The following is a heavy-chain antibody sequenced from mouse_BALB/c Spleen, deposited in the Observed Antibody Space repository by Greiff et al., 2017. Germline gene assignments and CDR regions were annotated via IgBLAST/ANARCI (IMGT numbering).Heavy chain of an antibody. Sequence: VQLQQSGAELVKPGASVKLFCTASGFNIKDTYMHWVKQRPEQGLEWIGRIDPAHGNTKYDPKFQGKATITADTSSNTAYLQLSSLTSEDTAVYYCARWGYDGAWFAYWGQGTLVTVSA. CDR2: IDPAHGNT. V-gene: IGHV14-3*02. CDR1: GFNIKDTY. CDR3: ARWGYDGAWFAY. D-gene: IGHD2-14*01. J-gene: IGHJ3*01.